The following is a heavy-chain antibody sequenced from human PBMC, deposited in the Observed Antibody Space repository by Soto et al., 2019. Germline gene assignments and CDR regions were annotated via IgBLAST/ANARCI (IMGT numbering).Heavy chain of an antibody. CDR3: ARIPDCTNGVCYFLDYYYGMDV. CDR1: GYSFTSYW. D-gene: IGHD2-8*01. Sequence: GESLKISCKGSGYSFTSYWIGWVRQMPGKGLEWMGIIYPGDSDTRYSPSFQGQVTISADKSISTAYLQWSSLKASDTAMYYCARIPDCTNGVCYFLDYYYGMDVWGQGTTVTVSS. J-gene: IGHJ6*02. V-gene: IGHV5-51*01. CDR2: IYPGDSDT.